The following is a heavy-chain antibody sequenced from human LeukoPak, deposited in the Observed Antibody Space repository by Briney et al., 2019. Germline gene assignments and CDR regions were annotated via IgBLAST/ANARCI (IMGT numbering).Heavy chain of an antibody. J-gene: IGHJ4*02. CDR1: GFTFSSYE. CDR3: ARDLQSSGYYAFDY. Sequence: PGWSLRLSCAASGFTFSSYEMNWVRQAPGKGLEWVSYISSSGSTIYYADSVKGRFTISRDNAKNSLYLQMNSLRAEDTAVYYCARDLQSSGYYAFDYWGQGTLVTVSS. CDR2: ISSSGSTI. V-gene: IGHV3-48*03. D-gene: IGHD3-22*01.